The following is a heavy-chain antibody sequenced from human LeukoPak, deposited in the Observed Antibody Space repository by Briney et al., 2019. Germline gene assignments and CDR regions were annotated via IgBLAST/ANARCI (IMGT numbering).Heavy chain of an antibody. V-gene: IGHV1-8*01. J-gene: IGHJ6*03. CDR3: ARDAGSSWYAFYYYYMDV. Sequence: ASVKVSCKASGYTFTSYDINRVRQATGQGLEWMGWMNPNSGNTGYAQKFQGRVTMTRNTSISTAYMELSSLRSEDTAVYYCARDAGSSWYAFYYYYMDVWGKGTTVTVSS. CDR1: GYTFTSYD. CDR2: MNPNSGNT. D-gene: IGHD6-13*01.